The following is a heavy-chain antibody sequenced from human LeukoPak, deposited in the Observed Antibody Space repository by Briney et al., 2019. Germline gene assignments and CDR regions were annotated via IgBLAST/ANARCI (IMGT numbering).Heavy chain of an antibody. Sequence: GGSLKLSCAASGFTFSGSAMHWVRQASGKGLEWVGRIRSKANSYATAYAASVKGRFTISRDDSKNTAYLQMNSPKTEDTAVYYCYWRYCSSTSCLLYGMDVWGQGTTVTVSS. D-gene: IGHD2-2*01. CDR2: IRSKANSYAT. CDR3: YWRYCSSTSCLLYGMDV. CDR1: GFTFSGSA. J-gene: IGHJ6*02. V-gene: IGHV3-73*01.